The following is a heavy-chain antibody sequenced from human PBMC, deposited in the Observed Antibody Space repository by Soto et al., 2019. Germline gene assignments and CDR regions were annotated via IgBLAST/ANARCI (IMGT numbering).Heavy chain of an antibody. J-gene: IGHJ4*02. CDR1: GFSFSDHY. CDR3: ATDDSSVLEYFDY. D-gene: IGHD3-22*01. CDR2: ISSSTFYT. V-gene: IGHV3-11*06. Sequence: GALRLSCAASGFSFSDHYMSWIRQAPGKGLEWVSYISSSTFYTNYADSVKGRFTISRDNAKNSLYLQMNSLRAEDTAVYYCATDDSSVLEYFDYWGQGILVTVSS.